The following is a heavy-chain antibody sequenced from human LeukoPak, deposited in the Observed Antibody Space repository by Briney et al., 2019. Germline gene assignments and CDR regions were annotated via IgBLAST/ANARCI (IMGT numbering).Heavy chain of an antibody. CDR3: AKVRLYYDFWSGYYAFDP. V-gene: IGHV3-23*01. CDR2: ISGSGGST. Sequence: GGSLRLSCAASGFTFSSYGMHWVRQAPGKGLEWVSAISGSGGSTYYADSVKGRFTISRDNSKNTLYLQMNSLRAEDTAVYYCAKVRLYYDFWSGYYAFDPWGQGTLVTVSS. D-gene: IGHD3-3*01. J-gene: IGHJ5*02. CDR1: GFTFSSYG.